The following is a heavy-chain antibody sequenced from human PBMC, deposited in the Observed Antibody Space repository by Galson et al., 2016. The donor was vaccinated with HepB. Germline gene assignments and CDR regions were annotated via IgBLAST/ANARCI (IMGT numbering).Heavy chain of an antibody. D-gene: IGHD6-19*01. CDR1: GFTFGDHS. CDR3: ARDVGSSGWTQSDY. J-gene: IGHJ4*02. CDR2: TRGKLYGGST. Sequence: SLRLSCAPSGFTFGDHSLSWFRQAPGKGLEWVGFTRGKLYGGSTEYAASVKSRILISRDDSESIAYLQMYIQKIEDTAVYYCARDVGSSGWTQSDYGGRGALITVSS. V-gene: IGHV3-49*03.